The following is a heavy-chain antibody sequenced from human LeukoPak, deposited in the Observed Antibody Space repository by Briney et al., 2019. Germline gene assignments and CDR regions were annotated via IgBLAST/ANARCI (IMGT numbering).Heavy chain of an antibody. J-gene: IGHJ4*02. CDR1: GFTFSSYG. CDR3: EKDFWSGYYFLPYFDY. CDR2: ISYDGSNK. Sequence: PGGSLRLSCAVSGFTFSSYGMHWVRQAPGKGLEWVAVISYDGSNKYYADSVKGRFTISRDNSKNTLYLQMNSLRAEDTAGYYCEKDFWSGYYFLPYFDYWGQGTLVTVSS. V-gene: IGHV3-30*18. D-gene: IGHD3-3*01.